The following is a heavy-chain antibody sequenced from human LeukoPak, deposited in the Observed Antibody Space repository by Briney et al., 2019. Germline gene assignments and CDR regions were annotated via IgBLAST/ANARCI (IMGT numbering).Heavy chain of an antibody. CDR1: GGSLSSYY. J-gene: IGHJ4*02. V-gene: IGHV4-59*01. D-gene: IGHD3-10*01. Sequence: SESLSLTCTVSGGSLSSYYWSWIRQPPGKGLEWIGYIYYSGGTTYNPSLKSRVTMSGDTSKNQFSLKLSSVTAADTPVYYCARGGTMVRGVITRFDYWGQGTLVTVSS. CDR3: ARGGTMVRGVITRFDY. CDR2: IYYSGGT.